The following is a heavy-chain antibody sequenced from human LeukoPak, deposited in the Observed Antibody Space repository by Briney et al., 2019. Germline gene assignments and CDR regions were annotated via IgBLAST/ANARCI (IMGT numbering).Heavy chain of an antibody. D-gene: IGHD2-15*01. Sequence: GGSLRLSCAASGVTFSSYSMYWGRQAPGQGQERVSSISSSSSYIYYADSVKGRFTISRDNANNSLYLQMNSLRAEDTAVYYCARDLGGSCHNWGQGTLVTVSS. J-gene: IGHJ4*02. CDR3: ARDLGGSCHN. CDR1: GVTFSSYS. V-gene: IGHV3-21*01. CDR2: ISSSSSYI.